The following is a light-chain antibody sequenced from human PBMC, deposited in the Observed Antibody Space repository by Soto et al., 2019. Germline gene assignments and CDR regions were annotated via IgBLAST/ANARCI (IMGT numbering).Light chain of an antibody. Sequence: EIVMTQSPATLSVPPGERATLSCRASQSVSSNLAWYQQKPGQAPRLLIYGTSTRATGIPGRFSGSGSGTEFALTISSLQSEDFAVYCCQQYNNWWTFGQGTKVDIK. CDR2: GTS. V-gene: IGKV3-15*01. CDR3: QQYNNWWT. CDR1: QSVSSN. J-gene: IGKJ1*01.